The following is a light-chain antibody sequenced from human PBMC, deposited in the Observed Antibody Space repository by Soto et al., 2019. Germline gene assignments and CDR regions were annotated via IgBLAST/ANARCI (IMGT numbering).Light chain of an antibody. CDR2: GLS. V-gene: IGKV3-20*01. CDR1: QSITNNY. CDR3: QQYGYLVT. Sequence: EIVLTQSPGTLSLSPGERATLSCRASQSITNNYLAWYQQKPGRAHRLLTYGLSSRATGIPDRFSGSGSGTDFTLTISRLEPEDFAMYYCQQYGYLVTFGGGTKVEIK. J-gene: IGKJ4*01.